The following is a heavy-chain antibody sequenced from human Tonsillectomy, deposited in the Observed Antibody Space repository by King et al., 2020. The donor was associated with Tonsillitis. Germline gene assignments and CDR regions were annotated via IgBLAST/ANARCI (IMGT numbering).Heavy chain of an antibody. J-gene: IGHJ4*02. CDR1: GNTFTAYY. V-gene: IGHV1-2*02. CDR2: INPNSGGT. CDR3: ASSLAARPFDY. Sequence: VQLVESGAEVKKPGASVTVSCTASGNTFTAYYMYWVRQAPGQGLEWMGWINPNSGGTNYAQKFQGRVTMTRDTSITTAYMELSRLKSDDTAVYYCASSLAARPFDYWGQGTLVTVSS. D-gene: IGHD6-6*01.